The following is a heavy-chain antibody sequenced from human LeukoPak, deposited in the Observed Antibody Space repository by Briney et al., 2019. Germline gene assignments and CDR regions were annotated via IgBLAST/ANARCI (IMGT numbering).Heavy chain of an antibody. D-gene: IGHD2-15*01. J-gene: IGHJ3*02. CDR1: GGSISSGSYD. V-gene: IGHV4-61*02. CDR3: AREYCSGGSCYSAVNAFDI. Sequence: LSLTCTVSGGSISSGSYDWSWIGQAAGKGLEWIGRINASGSINYNPSLKSRVTISVDTSKNQFSLKLSSVTAADTAVYYCAREYCSGGSCYSAVNAFDIWGQGTMVTVSS. CDR2: INASGSI.